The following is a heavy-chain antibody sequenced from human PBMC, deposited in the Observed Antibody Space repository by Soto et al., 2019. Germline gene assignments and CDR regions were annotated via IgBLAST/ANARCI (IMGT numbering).Heavy chain of an antibody. CDR1: GFNVTNAW. D-gene: IGHD3-22*01. J-gene: IGHJ4*02. Sequence: EVQLVVSGGGLVKPGGSLRLSCADSGFNVTNAWMNWVRQAPGKGLEWVGRIKSKNDGGTTDYAAPAKGRFTISRDDSKNTLYLQMDSLKSEDTAVYYCRSGYDYWGQGTLVTVSS. V-gene: IGHV3-15*07. CDR2: IKSKNDGGTT. CDR3: RSGYDY.